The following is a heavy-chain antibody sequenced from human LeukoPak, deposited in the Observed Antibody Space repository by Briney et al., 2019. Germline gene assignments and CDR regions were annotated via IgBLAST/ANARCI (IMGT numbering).Heavy chain of an antibody. V-gene: IGHV3-7*01. CDR1: GFTFSRDW. J-gene: IGHJ4*02. Sequence: GGSLRLSCAASGFTFSRDWMSWVCQAPGKGLEWVANIKQDGSEKYYVDSVKGRFTISRDNAKDSLYLQMNSLRAEDTAVYYCARTPYYYDSSGYRGPLDYWGQGTLVTVSS. CDR3: ARTPYYYDSSGYRGPLDY. D-gene: IGHD3-22*01. CDR2: IKQDGSEK.